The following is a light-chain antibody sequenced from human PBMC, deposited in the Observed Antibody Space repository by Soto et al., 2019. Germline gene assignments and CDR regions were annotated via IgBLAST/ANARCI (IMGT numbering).Light chain of an antibody. CDR1: QSISNNY. V-gene: IGKV3-20*01. CDR2: GAS. CDR3: QQYGSSPQT. J-gene: IGKJ1*01. Sequence: EILFTQAPGTLSLSPGEGATLSCGASQSISNNYLAWYQQKAGQAPRLLIYGASSRATGIPDRFSGSGSGTDFTLTISRLEPEDFAVYYCQQYGSSPQTFGQGTKVDIK.